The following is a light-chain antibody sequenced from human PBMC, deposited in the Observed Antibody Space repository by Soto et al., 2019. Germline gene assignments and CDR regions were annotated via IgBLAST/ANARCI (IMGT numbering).Light chain of an antibody. J-gene: IGLJ3*02. Sequence: QAVVTQEPSFSVSPGGTVTLTCGFSSGSVSTNYYPSWYQQTPGQAPRTLIYSTNTRSSGVPDRFSGSILGNKAALTITGAQADDESDYYCVLYMGSGIWVFGGGTKLTVL. CDR2: STN. CDR3: VLYMGSGIWV. CDR1: SGSVSTNYY. V-gene: IGLV8-61*01.